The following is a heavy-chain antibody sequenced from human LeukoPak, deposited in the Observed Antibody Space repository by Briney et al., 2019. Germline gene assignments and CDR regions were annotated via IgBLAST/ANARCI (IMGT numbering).Heavy chain of an antibody. J-gene: IGHJ4*02. CDR1: GFTFSSYW. CDR2: IKQDGSEK. V-gene: IGHV3-7*03. D-gene: IGHD2-8*01. Sequence: GGPLRLSCAAPGFTFSSYWMSWVRQAPGKGLEWVANIKQDGSEKYYVDSVKGRFTISRDNAKNSLYLQMNSLRAEDTAVYYCARVSTGVCDYWGQGTLVIVSS. CDR3: ARVSTGVCDY.